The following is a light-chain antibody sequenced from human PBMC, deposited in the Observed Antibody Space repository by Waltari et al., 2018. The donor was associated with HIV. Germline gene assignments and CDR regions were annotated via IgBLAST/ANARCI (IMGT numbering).Light chain of an antibody. CDR2: IATDGSH. CDR1: SGHTYA. J-gene: IGLJ3*02. CDR3: QTWDTVTRV. Sequence: QVVLTQSPSASALLGTSVKLPCTLPSGHTYAVALHQQQPNRGPRYLMRIATDGSHTRGDGIPDRFSGSSSGSDRYLTISSLQSEDEADYYCQTWDTVTRVFGGGTKLTVL. V-gene: IGLV4-69*01.